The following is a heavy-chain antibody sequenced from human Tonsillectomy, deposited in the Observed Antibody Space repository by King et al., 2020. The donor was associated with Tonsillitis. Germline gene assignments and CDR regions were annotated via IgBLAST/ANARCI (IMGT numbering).Heavy chain of an antibody. Sequence: VQLVESGGGLVQPGGSLRLSCAASGFAFRDYVMSWVRQAPGKGLEWVSVISGRDGSAYYADSVKGRFAISRDNSKNTLYLQMNTLRADDSAVYYCAKDPWGSFGDYWGQGTLVTVSS. D-gene: IGHD3-10*01. CDR3: AKDPWGSFGDY. V-gene: IGHV3-23*04. CDR1: GFAFRDYV. CDR2: ISGRDGSA. J-gene: IGHJ4*02.